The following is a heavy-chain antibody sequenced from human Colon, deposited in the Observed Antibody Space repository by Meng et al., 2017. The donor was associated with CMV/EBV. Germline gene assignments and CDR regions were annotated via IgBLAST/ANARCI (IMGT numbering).Heavy chain of an antibody. CDR1: GFPFSHYA. J-gene: IGHJ4*02. D-gene: IGHD2-8*01. Sequence: GGSLRLSCAASGFPFSHYAMTWVRQAPGKGLEWVSTISGTGERTYVADSLKGRLTISRDNSNNTQSLRLSGLRAEDTAIYYCTRDYTNAVVPDALGYWGQGTLVTVSS. CDR3: TRDYTNAVVPDALGY. V-gene: IGHV3-23*01. CDR2: ISGTGERT.